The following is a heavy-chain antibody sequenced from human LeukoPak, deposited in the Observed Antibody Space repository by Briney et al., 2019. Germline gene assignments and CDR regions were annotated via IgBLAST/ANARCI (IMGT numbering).Heavy chain of an antibody. Sequence: TGGSLRLSCAASGFAFTSYAMSWVRQAPGKGLEWVSVISGSDGSTYYADSVKGRFTISRDNSKNTLYLQMNSLRAEDTAVYYCARSVTTGRILDAFDIWGQGTMVTVSS. CDR1: GFAFTSYA. D-gene: IGHD4-17*01. J-gene: IGHJ3*02. CDR2: ISGSDGST. V-gene: IGHV3-23*01. CDR3: ARSVTTGRILDAFDI.